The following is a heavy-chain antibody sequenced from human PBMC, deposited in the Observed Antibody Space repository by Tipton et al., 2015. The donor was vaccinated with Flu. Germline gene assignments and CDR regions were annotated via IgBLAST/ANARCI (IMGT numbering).Heavy chain of an antibody. D-gene: IGHD6-13*01. CDR2: ISRSGSAI. V-gene: IGHV3-48*03. CDR3: ARGRTIADPNAFDI. Sequence: SLTLSCAASGYTFSSYEMNWVRQAPGKGLVWVSYISRSGSAIYYADSVKGRFTISRDNAKNTLYLQMNSLRAEDTAVYYCARGRTIADPNAFDIWGQGTMVTVSS. CDR1: GYTFSSYE. J-gene: IGHJ3*02.